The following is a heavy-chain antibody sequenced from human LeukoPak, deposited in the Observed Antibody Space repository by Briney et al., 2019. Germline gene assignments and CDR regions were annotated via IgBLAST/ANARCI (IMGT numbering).Heavy chain of an antibody. J-gene: IGHJ4*02. V-gene: IGHV3-7*01. Sequence: GGSLRLSCATSGFTVSTNYMSWVRQAPGKGLEWVANIKPDGSEKYYMDSVKGRFTISRDNAKNSLYLQMNSLRAEDTAVYYCARRGAYFEYWGQGTLVTVSS. CDR3: ARRGAYFEY. D-gene: IGHD1-26*01. CDR2: IKPDGSEK. CDR1: GFTVSTNY.